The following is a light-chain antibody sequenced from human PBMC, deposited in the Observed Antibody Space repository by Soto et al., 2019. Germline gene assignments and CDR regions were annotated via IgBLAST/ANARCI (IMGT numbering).Light chain of an antibody. CDR2: GAS. CDR3: QQYGDSIT. Sequence: ETVLTQSPGTLSLSPGERATLSCRASQSVSSSYLAWYQQKPGQAPRLLIYGASTRVTGIPDRFSGSGSGTDFTLTISRLEAEDFAGYHCQQYGDSITFGGGTKVEIK. V-gene: IGKV3-20*01. J-gene: IGKJ4*01. CDR1: QSVSSSY.